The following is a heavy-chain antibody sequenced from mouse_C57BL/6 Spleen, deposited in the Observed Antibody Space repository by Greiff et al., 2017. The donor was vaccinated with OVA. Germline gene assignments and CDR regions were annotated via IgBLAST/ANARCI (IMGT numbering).Heavy chain of an antibody. Sequence: EVQLQQSGPELVKPGASVKISCKASGYTFTDYYMNWVKQSHGKSLEWIGDINPNNGGTSYNQKFKGKATLTVDKSSSTAYMELRSLTSEDSAVYYCARRDYGYDDGAFAYWGQGTLVTVSA. D-gene: IGHD2-2*01. J-gene: IGHJ3*01. CDR2: INPNNGGT. CDR1: GYTFTDYY. V-gene: IGHV1-26*01. CDR3: ARRDYGYDDGAFAY.